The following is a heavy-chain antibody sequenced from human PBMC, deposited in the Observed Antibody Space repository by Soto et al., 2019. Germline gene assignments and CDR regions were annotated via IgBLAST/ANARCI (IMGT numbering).Heavy chain of an antibody. CDR1: GFTFSSYS. Sequence: EVQLVESGGGLVKPGGSLRLSCAASGFTFSSYSMNWVRQAPGKGLEWVSSISSSSSYIYYADSVKGRFTISRDNAKNSLYLQMNSLRAEDTAVYYCARGANYYDRSAYCGYWGQGTLVTVSS. CDR2: ISSSSSYI. V-gene: IGHV3-21*01. D-gene: IGHD3-22*01. CDR3: ARGANYYDRSAYCGY. J-gene: IGHJ4*02.